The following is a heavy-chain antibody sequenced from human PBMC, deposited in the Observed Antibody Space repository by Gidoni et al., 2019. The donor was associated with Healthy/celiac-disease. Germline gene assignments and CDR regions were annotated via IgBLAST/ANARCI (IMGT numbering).Heavy chain of an antibody. CDR3: AKDWWGPVTTAKITPVDY. D-gene: IGHD4-17*01. J-gene: IGHJ4*02. Sequence: QVQLVESGGGVVQPGRSLRLSCAASGFTFSSYCMHWVRQAPGKGLEWVAVISYDGSNKYYADSVKGRFTISRDNSKNTLYLQMNSLRAEDTAVYYCAKDWWGPVTTAKITPVDYWGQGTLVTVSS. CDR2: ISYDGSNK. V-gene: IGHV3-30*18. CDR1: GFTFSSYC.